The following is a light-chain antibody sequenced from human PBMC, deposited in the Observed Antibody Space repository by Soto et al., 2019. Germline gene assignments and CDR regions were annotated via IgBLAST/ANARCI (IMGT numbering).Light chain of an antibody. CDR3: QQYGSSSIT. V-gene: IGKV3-20*01. J-gene: IGKJ5*01. CDR2: GAS. CDR1: QSVSSSY. Sequence: EIVLTQSPGTLSLSPGERATLSCRASQSVSSSYLAWYQQKPGQAPRLLIYGASSRATGIPDRFSGSGSGTDFTLTISRLEPEDSAVYYCQQYGSSSITFGQGTRLEI.